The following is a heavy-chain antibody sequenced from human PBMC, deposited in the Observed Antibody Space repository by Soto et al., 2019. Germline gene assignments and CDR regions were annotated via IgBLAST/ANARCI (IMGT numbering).Heavy chain of an antibody. CDR3: AREGPDCTNGVCYTKKTFDY. D-gene: IGHD2-8*01. CDR1: GGTFSSYA. V-gene: IGHV1-69*13. J-gene: IGHJ4*02. Sequence: SVKVSCKASGGTFSSYAISWVRQAPGQGLEWMGGIIPIFGTANYAQKFQGRVTITADESTSTAYMELSSLRSEDTAVYYCAREGPDCTNGVCYTKKTFDYWGQGTLVTVS. CDR2: IIPIFGTA.